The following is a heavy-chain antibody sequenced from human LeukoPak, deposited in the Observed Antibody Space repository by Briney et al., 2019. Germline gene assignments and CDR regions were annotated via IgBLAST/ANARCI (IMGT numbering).Heavy chain of an antibody. CDR3: AGLDSIGGYYVNMDV. J-gene: IGHJ6*03. V-gene: IGHV4-39*07. Sequence: SETLSLTCTVSGGSISSSSYYWGWIRQPPGKGLEWIGSIYYSGSTYYNPSLKSRVTISVDTSKNQFSLKLSSVTAADTAVYYCAGLDSIGGYYVNMDVWGKGTTVTVSS. D-gene: IGHD3-3*01. CDR2: IYYSGST. CDR1: GGSISSSSYY.